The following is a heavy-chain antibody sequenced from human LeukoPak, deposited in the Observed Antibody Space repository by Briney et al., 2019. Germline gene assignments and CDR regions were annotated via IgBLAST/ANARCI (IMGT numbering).Heavy chain of an antibody. CDR2: ISYDGSNK. J-gene: IGHJ4*02. V-gene: IGHV3-30-3*01. CDR1: EFTFSTYA. Sequence: GGSLRLSCAASEFTFSTYAMHWVRQAPGKGLEWVAVISYDGSNKYYADSVKGRFTISRDSSKSTLYLQMNNLRADDTAVYSCVRDRAGYYDSSGPLDYWGQGTLVTVSS. D-gene: IGHD3-22*01. CDR3: VRDRAGYYDSSGPLDY.